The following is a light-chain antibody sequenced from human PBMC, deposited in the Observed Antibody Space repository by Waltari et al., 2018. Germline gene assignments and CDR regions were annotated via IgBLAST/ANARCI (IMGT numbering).Light chain of an antibody. CDR2: AAS. CDR3: RQANSCPIFT. J-gene: IGKJ3*01. V-gene: IGKV1D-12*01. CDR1: QGIGSW. Sequence: DIQLTQSPSSVSASVGDRVTITCRARQGIGSWLAWYQQKPRKAPKHLIYAASSLQNGVPSRFGGSGSGTEFTLTISSRQPEDFATDDCRQANSCPIFTVGPGTKVGIK.